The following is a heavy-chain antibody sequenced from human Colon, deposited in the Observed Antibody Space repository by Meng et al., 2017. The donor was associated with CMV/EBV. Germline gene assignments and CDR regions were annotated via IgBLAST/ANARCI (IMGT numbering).Heavy chain of an antibody. D-gene: IGHD6-19*01. V-gene: IGHV4-59*01. J-gene: IGHJ4*02. CDR2: IYYTGNT. CDR1: GGPINSYY. CDR3: ARGSGRPDC. Sequence: LRLSCSVSGGPINSYYWSWIRQPPGKGLEWIGYIYYTGNTNYNPSLKSRVTISVDASKNQVSLKVTSVTAADTAVYYCARGSGRPDCWGQGTLVTVSS.